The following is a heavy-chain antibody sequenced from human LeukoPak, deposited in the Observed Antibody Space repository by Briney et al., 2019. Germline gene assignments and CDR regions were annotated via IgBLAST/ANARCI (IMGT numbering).Heavy chain of an antibody. CDR2: ISAYNGNT. V-gene: IGHV1-18*01. CDR3: ARGPMYSTSYYAPDY. D-gene: IGHD6-13*01. J-gene: IGHJ4*02. Sequence: ASVKVSCKASGYTFTSYGISWVRQAPGQGLEWMGWISAYNGNTNYAQKLQGRVTMTTDTSTGTAYIELRSLRSDDTAVYYCARGPMYSTSYYAPDYWGQGTPVTVSS. CDR1: GYTFTSYG.